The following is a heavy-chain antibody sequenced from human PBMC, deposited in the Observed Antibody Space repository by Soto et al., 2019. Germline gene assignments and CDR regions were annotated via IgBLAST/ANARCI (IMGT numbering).Heavy chain of an antibody. J-gene: IGHJ4*02. D-gene: IGHD3-16*01. CDR2: ISSSSSTI. Sequence: EVQLVESGGGLVQPGGSLRLSCAASGFTFSSYSMNWVRQAPGKGLEWVSYISSSSSTIYYADSVKGRFTISRDNAKNSLHLQMNSLRDEDTAVYYCARDQGGPYTKWGQGTLVTVSS. CDR3: ARDQGGPYTK. CDR1: GFTFSSYS. V-gene: IGHV3-48*02.